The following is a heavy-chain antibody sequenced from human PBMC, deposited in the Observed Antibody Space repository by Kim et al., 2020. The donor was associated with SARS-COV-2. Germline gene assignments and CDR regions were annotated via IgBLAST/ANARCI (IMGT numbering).Heavy chain of an antibody. CDR3: ARDTPIYYGSGAFDI. D-gene: IGHD3-3*01. Sequence: SLKSRVTVAVDTSKNQFSLKLSSVTAADTAVYYCARDTPIYYGSGAFDIWGQGTMVTVSS. V-gene: IGHV4-31*02. J-gene: IGHJ3*02.